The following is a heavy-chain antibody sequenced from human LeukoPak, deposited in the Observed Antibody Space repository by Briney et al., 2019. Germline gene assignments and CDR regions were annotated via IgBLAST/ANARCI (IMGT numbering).Heavy chain of an antibody. CDR1: GGSFSGFD. V-gene: IGHV4-34*01. D-gene: IGHD4-23*01. CDR3: ARAYDYGGSNWFDP. J-gene: IGHJ5*02. CDR2: IDHTGNT. Sequence: SETLSLTCAVYGGSFSGFDWSWIRQPPGKGLEWVGEIDHTGNTNYNPSLKSRVTMSVDTSKDQFSLNLSSVTAADTAVYYCARAYDYGGSNWFDPWGQGTLVTVSS.